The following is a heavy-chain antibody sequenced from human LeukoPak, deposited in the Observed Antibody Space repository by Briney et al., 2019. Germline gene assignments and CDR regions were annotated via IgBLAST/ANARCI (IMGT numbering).Heavy chain of an antibody. V-gene: IGHV3-21*04. J-gene: IGHJ4*02. CDR2: IGGGGSHI. CDR1: GFTFSSYS. Sequence: GGSLRLSCAASGFTFSSYSMHWVRQAPGKGLEWVSSIGGGGSHIYYADSVKGRFTISRDNAKNSLYLQMNSLRAEDTAVYHCAREVYGDYDHLDYWGQGTLVTVSS. CDR3: AREVYGDYDHLDY. D-gene: IGHD4-17*01.